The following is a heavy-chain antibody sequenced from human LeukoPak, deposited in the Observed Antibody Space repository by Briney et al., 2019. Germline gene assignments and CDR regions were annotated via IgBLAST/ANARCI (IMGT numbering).Heavy chain of an antibody. CDR2: INPNCGGT. CDR1: GYTFTGYY. Sequence: ASVKVSCKASGYTFTGYYMHWVRQAPGQGLEWMGWINPNCGGTNYAQKLQGRVTMTRDTSISTAYMELSRLRSDDTAVYYCARDRRIVVVTAIRWFDPWGQGTLVTVTS. V-gene: IGHV1-2*02. CDR3: ARDRRIVVVTAIRWFDP. J-gene: IGHJ5*02. D-gene: IGHD2-21*02.